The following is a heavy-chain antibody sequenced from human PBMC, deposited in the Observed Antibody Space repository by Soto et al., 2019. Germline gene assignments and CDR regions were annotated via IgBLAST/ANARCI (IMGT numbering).Heavy chain of an antibody. CDR1: GFTFSSYA. CDR2: ISYDGSNK. CDR3: AREGLAAAGYFDY. J-gene: IGHJ4*02. D-gene: IGHD6-13*01. Sequence: GGSLRLSYAASGFTFSSYAIHWVRQAPGKGLEWVAVISYDGSNKYYADSVKGRFTISRDNSKNTLYLQMNSLRAEGTAVYYCAREGLAAAGYFDYWGQGTLVTVSS. V-gene: IGHV3-30-3*01.